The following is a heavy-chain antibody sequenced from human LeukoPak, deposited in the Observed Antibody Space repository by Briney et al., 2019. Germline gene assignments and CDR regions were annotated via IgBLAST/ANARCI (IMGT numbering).Heavy chain of an antibody. Sequence: PSETLSLTCTVSGGSVNSGTYYWSWIRQPPGKGLEWIGNIYYSGSTYYNPSLKSRVTISVDTSKNQFSLKLSSVTAADTAVYYCARDWEVGELPWYFDLWGRGTLVTVSS. D-gene: IGHD3-10*01. J-gene: IGHJ2*01. CDR2: IYYSGST. V-gene: IGHV4-39*07. CDR3: ARDWEVGELPWYFDL. CDR1: GGSVNSGTYY.